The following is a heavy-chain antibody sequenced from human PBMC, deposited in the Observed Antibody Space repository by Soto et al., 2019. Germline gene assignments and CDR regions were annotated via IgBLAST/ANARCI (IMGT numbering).Heavy chain of an antibody. D-gene: IGHD3-22*01. CDR1: DGSMNSDSYY. Sequence: SETLSLTCSVSDGSMNSDSYYWGWIRQPPGKGLEWIGVINYSGTTFHNVSLKSRVTMSVDSSRNQLSLKLTSVTAADTAVYYCARLGGYVSVGYYYLWDSWGQGTLVTVSS. V-gene: IGHV4-39*01. CDR2: INYSGTT. CDR3: ARLGGYVSVGYYYLWDS. J-gene: IGHJ4*02.